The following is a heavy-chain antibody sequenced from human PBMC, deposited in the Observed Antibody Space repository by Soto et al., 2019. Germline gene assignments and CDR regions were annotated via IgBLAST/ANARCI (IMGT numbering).Heavy chain of an antibody. CDR1: GGTFSSYT. CDR3: AREPFPGIAAAGNYFDY. CDR2: IIPILGIA. J-gene: IGHJ4*02. Sequence: SVKVSCKASGGTFSSYTISWVRQAPGQGLEWMGRIIPILGIANYAQKFQGRVTITADKSTSTAYMELSSLRSEDTAVYYCAREPFPGIAAAGNYFDYWGQGTLVTVSS. V-gene: IGHV1-69*04. D-gene: IGHD6-13*01.